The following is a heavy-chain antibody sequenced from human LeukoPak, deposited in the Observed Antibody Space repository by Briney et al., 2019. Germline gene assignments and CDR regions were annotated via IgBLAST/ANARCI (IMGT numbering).Heavy chain of an antibody. Sequence: ASVKVSCKASGYILASYGISWVRQAPGQGLEWMGWISAYNGNTKYAQKVQGRATMTTDTSTSTAYMELRSLRPDDTAVYYCARDRAWELGFDYWGQGTLVTVSS. V-gene: IGHV1-18*01. CDR2: ISAYNGNT. CDR1: GYILASYG. CDR3: ARDRAWELGFDY. J-gene: IGHJ4*02. D-gene: IGHD1-26*01.